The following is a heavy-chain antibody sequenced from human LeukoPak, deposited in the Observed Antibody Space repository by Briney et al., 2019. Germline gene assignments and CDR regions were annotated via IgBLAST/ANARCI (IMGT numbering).Heavy chain of an antibody. D-gene: IGHD2/OR15-2a*01. V-gene: IGHV4-59*01. J-gene: IGHJ5*02. Sequence: ASETLSLTCTVSGGSISSSYWTWIRQPPGKGLEWIGYIHSSGSTNYNPSLKSRVTISLDTSKNQFSLKLSSVTAADTAAYYCARDDGTSMTNHINWYVHWGQATLVVASA. CDR2: IHSSGST. CDR1: GGSISSSY. CDR3: ARDDGTSMTNHINWYVH.